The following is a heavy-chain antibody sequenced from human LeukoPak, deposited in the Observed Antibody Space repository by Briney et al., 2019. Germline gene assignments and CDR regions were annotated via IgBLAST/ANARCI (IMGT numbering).Heavy chain of an antibody. V-gene: IGHV3-21*01. D-gene: IGHD2-15*01. Sequence: PGGSLRLSCAASGFTFSSYSMNWVRQAPGKGLEWVSSISSSSSYIYYADSVKGRFTISRDNAKNSLYLRMNSLRAEDTAVYYCARDQASPGYCSGGSCADAFDIWGQGTMVTVSS. J-gene: IGHJ3*02. CDR2: ISSSSSYI. CDR1: GFTFSSYS. CDR3: ARDQASPGYCSGGSCADAFDI.